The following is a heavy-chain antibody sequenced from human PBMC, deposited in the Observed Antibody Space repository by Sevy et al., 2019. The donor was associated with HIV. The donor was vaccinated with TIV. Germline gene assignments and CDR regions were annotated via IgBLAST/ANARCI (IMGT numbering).Heavy chain of an antibody. CDR2: INPNSGGT. J-gene: IGHJ6*01. CDR1: GYPFTGYY. Sequence: ASVKVSCKASGYPFTGYYVHWVRQAPGQGLEWMGWINPNSGGTNYAQKFQGWVTMTRDTSITTAYMELSRLRSDDTAVYYCTGDRTYSSGWFGNYYYDMDVWGQGTTVTVSS. V-gene: IGHV1-2*04. CDR3: TGDRTYSSGWFGNYYYDMDV. D-gene: IGHD6-19*01.